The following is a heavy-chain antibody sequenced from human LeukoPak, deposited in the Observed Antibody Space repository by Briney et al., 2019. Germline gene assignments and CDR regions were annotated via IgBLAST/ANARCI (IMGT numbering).Heavy chain of an antibody. J-gene: IGHJ6*02. CDR2: ISPDGNTQ. V-gene: IGHV3-30-3*01. D-gene: IGHD1-14*01. CDR3: ARLGRYYYYYGMDV. Sequence: GGSLRLSCAASGFTFSSYAMHWVRQAPGKGLEWAAVISPDGNTQYYADSVKGRFTISRDNSKNTLYLQMNSLRAEDTAVYYCARLGRYYYYYGMDVWGQGTTVTVSS. CDR1: GFTFSSYA.